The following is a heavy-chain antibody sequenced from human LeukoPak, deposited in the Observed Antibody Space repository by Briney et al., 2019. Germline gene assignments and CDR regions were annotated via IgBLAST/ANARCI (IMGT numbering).Heavy chain of an antibody. J-gene: IGHJ4*02. D-gene: IGHD1-26*01. V-gene: IGHV3-23*01. CDR3: AKGRGSPFYFEY. CDR1: GFTFSSFA. CDR2: ISGSGAST. Sequence: GGSLRLSCAASGFTFSSFAMSWVRQAPGKGLEWVSSISGSGASTYYADSVKGRLTISRDNSKNTLYLQMNSLRAEDTAVYYCAKGRGSPFYFEYWGQGTLVTVSS.